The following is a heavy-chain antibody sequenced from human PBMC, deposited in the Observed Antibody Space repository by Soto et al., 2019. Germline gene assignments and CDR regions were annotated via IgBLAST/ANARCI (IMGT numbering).Heavy chain of an antibody. CDR3: ERGGGVGVAGSAAFDM. J-gene: IGHJ3*02. V-gene: IGHV1-2*02. Sequence: LHLVQSGAVVKKPGASVTVSCSASGYPVTAYYMHWVRQAPGRGLEWMGGINPATGAAKYNQTFQGRVTRSRDTSTSTVFLELSGLTSEDTAVFYCERGGGVGVAGSAAFDMWGQGTLVTVSS. CDR2: INPATGAA. D-gene: IGHD3-3*01. CDR1: GYPVTAYY.